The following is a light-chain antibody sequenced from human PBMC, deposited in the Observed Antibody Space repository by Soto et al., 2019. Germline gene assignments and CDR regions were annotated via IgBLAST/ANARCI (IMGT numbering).Light chain of an antibody. Sequence: DVVMTQSPLSLPVTLGQPASISCRSSQSLLYSDGNTYLTWFQQRPGQSPRRLIYRVSGRDSGVPDRFSGSGSGTDFTLTISSLEPEDFAVYYCQLYGDSPPVTFGQGTRLEIK. CDR2: RVS. CDR3: QLYGDSPPVT. V-gene: IGKV2-30*01. J-gene: IGKJ5*01. CDR1: QSLLYSDGNTY.